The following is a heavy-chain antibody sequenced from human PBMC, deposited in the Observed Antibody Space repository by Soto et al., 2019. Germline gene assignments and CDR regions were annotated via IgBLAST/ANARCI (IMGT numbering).Heavy chain of an antibody. CDR1: GFKFENYA. V-gene: IGHV3-9*01. J-gene: IGHJ4*02. Sequence: PGGSLRLSCGASGFKFENYAIHWVRQAPGKGLEWVSGISWNSDTIAYADSVKGRFTISRDNAKKSVNLQMNSLRADDTAIYYCAKGTDAGRSPCDYWGPGTLVTVSS. D-gene: IGHD2-15*01. CDR2: ISWNSDTI. CDR3: AKGTDAGRSPCDY.